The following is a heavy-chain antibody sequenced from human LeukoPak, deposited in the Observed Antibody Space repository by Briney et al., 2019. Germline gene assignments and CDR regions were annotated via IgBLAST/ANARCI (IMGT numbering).Heavy chain of an antibody. CDR3: ARDSYDEEFQH. CDR1: GYTLTGYY. V-gene: IGHV1-2*02. Sequence: ASEKVSCKASGYTLTGYYMHWVRQAPGQGLEWMGWINPNSGGTNYAQKFQGRVTMTRDTSISTAYMELSRLRSDDTAVYYCARDSYDEEFQHWGQGTLVTVSS. D-gene: IGHD3-22*01. CDR2: INPNSGGT. J-gene: IGHJ1*01.